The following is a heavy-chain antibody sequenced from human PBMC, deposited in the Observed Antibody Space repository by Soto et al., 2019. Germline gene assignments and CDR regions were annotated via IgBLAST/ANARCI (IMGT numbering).Heavy chain of an antibody. D-gene: IGHD3-3*01. J-gene: IGHJ6*02. Sequence: PGGSLRLSCAASGFTFSSYGMHWVRQAPGKGLEWVAVIWYDGSNKYYADSVKGRFTISRDNSKNTLYLQMNSLRAEGTAVYYCAKDRDSSYYDFWSGYYPHSYYGMDVWGQGTTVTSSS. CDR2: IWYDGSNK. CDR1: GFTFSSYG. CDR3: AKDRDSSYYDFWSGYYPHSYYGMDV. V-gene: IGHV3-33*06.